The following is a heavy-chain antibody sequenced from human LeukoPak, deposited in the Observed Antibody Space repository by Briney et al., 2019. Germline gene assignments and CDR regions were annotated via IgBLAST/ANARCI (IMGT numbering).Heavy chain of an antibody. V-gene: IGHV3-30-3*01. D-gene: IGHD3-10*01. CDR2: ISYDGSNK. CDR1: GFTLSSDG. Sequence: GGSLRLSCAASGFTLSSDGGQGGRQARGRGGGGVGGISYDGSNKYFADSVQGRFTISRDNSKNTLSLQMNSLRAEDTAVYYCARVRGVRGPGGWFDPWGQGTLVTVSS. CDR3: ARVRGVRGPGGWFDP. J-gene: IGHJ5*02.